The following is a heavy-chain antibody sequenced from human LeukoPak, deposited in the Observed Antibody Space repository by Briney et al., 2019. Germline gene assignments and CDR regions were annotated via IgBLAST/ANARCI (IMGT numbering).Heavy chain of an antibody. CDR2: INHSGST. V-gene: IGHV4-34*01. J-gene: IGHJ6*02. Sequence: PSETLSLTCAVYGGSFSGYYWSWIRQPPGKGLEWIGEINHSGSTNYNPSLKSQVTISVDTSKNQFSLKLSSVTAADTAVYYCARGDGPYGMDVWGQGTTVTVSS. CDR1: GGSFSGYY. CDR3: ARGDGPYGMDV.